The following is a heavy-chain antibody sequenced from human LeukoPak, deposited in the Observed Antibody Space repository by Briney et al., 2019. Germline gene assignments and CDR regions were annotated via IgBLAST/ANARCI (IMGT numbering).Heavy chain of an antibody. D-gene: IGHD3/OR15-3a*01. J-gene: IGHJ6*03. CDR3: ARARQEFDYWTGGAPRRHDYMDV. CDR1: GFTFSSYA. V-gene: IGHV3-48*01. Sequence: PGGSLRLSCAASGFTFSSYAMSWVRQAPGKGLEWISSISNSSDILYYVDSVEGRFTISRDNAKNLLYLQMNSLRVDDTAVYYCARARQEFDYWTGGAPRRHDYMDVWGKGTTVTVSS. CDR2: ISNSSDIL.